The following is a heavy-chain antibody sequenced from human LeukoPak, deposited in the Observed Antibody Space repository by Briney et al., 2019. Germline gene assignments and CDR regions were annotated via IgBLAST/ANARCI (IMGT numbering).Heavy chain of an antibody. CDR2: ISWDGGST. V-gene: IGHV3-43*01. D-gene: IGHD6-13*01. J-gene: IGHJ6*03. Sequence: GGSLRLSCPASGFTFDDYTIHWVRQAPGKGLEWVSLISWDGGSTYYADSVKGRFTISRDNSKNSLYLQMNSLRTEDTALYYCAKDKMVAAGNYYMDVWGKGTTVTASS. CDR1: GFTFDDYT. CDR3: AKDKMVAAGNYYMDV.